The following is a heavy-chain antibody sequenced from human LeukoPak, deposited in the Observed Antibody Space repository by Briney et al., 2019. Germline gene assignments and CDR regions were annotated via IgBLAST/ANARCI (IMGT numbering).Heavy chain of an antibody. J-gene: IGHJ4*02. CDR3: AKDSSGWYYFDY. CDR1: GFTFDDYA. D-gene: IGHD6-19*01. V-gene: IGHV3-9*01. Sequence: GRSLRLSCAASGFTFDDYAMHWVRQAPGKGLEWVSGISWNSGSIGYADSVKGRFTISRDNAKNSLYLQMNSLRAEDTALYCCAKDSSGWYYFDYWGQGTLVTVSS. CDR2: ISWNSGSI.